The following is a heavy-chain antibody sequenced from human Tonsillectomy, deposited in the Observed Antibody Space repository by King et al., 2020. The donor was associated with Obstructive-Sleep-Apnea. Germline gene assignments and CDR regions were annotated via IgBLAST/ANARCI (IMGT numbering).Heavy chain of an antibody. V-gene: IGHV3-30*18. CDR3: AKDLFKENTVVVMAGY. CDR1: GFTFSSYA. D-gene: IGHD2-21*01. J-gene: IGHJ4*02. Sequence: VQLVESGGGVVQPGWSLRLSCAASGFTFSSYAMHWVRQAPGTGLEWVALISYDGRNKYYADSVKGRFTISRDSSKNTLYLQMNSLRAEDTAVYYCAKDLFKENTVVVMAGYWGQGTLVTVSS. CDR2: ISYDGRNK.